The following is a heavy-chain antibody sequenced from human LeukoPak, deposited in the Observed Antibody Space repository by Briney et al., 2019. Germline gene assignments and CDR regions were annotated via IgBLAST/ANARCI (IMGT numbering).Heavy chain of an antibody. V-gene: IGHV3-30*02. CDR3: AKFGTYDSTTRVGYFDY. D-gene: IGHD3-22*01. J-gene: IGHJ4*02. CDR2: IRYDGSNT. Sequence: PGGSLRLSCAASGFTFSNYGMHWVRQAPGKGLEWVTFIRYDGSNTYYADSVKGRFTISRDISKNTVYLQMNSLRVEDTAVYYCAKFGTYDSTTRVGYFDYWGQGTLVTVSS. CDR1: GFTFSNYG.